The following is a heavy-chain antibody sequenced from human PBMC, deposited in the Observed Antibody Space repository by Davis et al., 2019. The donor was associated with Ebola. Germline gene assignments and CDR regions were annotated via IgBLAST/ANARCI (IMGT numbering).Heavy chain of an antibody. D-gene: IGHD6-19*01. Sequence: SETLSLTCTVSGGSITSHYWSWIRQPPGKGLEWIGYIYYSGSTNYNPSLKSRVTISVDTSKNQFSLKLSSVTAADTAVYYCARVESSGLDYWGQGTLVTVSS. CDR1: GGSITSHY. CDR2: IYYSGST. V-gene: IGHV4-59*11. CDR3: ARVESSGLDY. J-gene: IGHJ4*02.